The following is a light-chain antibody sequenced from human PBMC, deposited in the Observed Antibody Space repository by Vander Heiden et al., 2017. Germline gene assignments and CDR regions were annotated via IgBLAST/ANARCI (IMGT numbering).Light chain of an antibody. CDR3: SSWKSISAPVG. V-gene: IGLV2-14*03. J-gene: IGLJ2*01. CDR2: DVS. CDR1: SSDIGNSNY. Sequence: QSALTQPASVAGSPGQSITISCTGPSSDIGNSNYVYWYQQHPGKAPKLIIWDVSSRPSGVSNRFSGSKSGNAASLTISGLQAEDEADYHCSSWKSISAPVGFGGGTRLTGL.